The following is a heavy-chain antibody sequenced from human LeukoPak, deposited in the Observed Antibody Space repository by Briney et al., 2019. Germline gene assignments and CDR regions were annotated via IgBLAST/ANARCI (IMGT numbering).Heavy chain of an antibody. CDR1: GGSFSGYY. J-gene: IGHJ6*04. CDR3: ARGDCSGGSCYSRSRTYGMDV. CDR2: INNRGST. Sequence: SETLSLTCAGYGGSFSGYYWSWIRQPPGKGLEWIGEINNRGSTNYNPSLKVRVTISVDTSKNQFSLKLSSATAADTAVYYCARGDCSGGSCYSRSRTYGMDVWGKGTTVTVSS. D-gene: IGHD2-15*01. V-gene: IGHV4-34*01.